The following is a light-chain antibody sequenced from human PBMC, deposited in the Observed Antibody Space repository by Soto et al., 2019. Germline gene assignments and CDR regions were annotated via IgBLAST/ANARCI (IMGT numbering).Light chain of an antibody. Sequence: QSVLTQPPSASGTPGQRVTISCSGSSSNIGSNYVYWYQQLPETAPKLLIYRNNQRPSGVPDRFSGSKSGTSASLAISGLRSEDEADYYCAAWDDSLSGPWVFGGGTKVTVL. V-gene: IGLV1-47*01. CDR2: RNN. J-gene: IGLJ3*02. CDR3: AAWDDSLSGPWV. CDR1: SSNIGSNY.